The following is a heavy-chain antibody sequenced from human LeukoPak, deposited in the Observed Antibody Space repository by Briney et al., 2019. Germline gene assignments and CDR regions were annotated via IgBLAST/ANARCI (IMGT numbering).Heavy chain of an antibody. D-gene: IGHD3-3*01. CDR3: ARAPLRFYWFDP. J-gene: IGHJ5*02. Sequence: ASVKVSCKASGYTFTNYDITWVRQAPGPGLEWMGWISAYSGNTNYAQKLQGRVTMTTDTSTSTAYMELRSLKSDDTAVYYCARAPLRFYWFDPWGQGTLVTVSS. CDR2: ISAYSGNT. CDR1: GYTFTNYD. V-gene: IGHV1-18*01.